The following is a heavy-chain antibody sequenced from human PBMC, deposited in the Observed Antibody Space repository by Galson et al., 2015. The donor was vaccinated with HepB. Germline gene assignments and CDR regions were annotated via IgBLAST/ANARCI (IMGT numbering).Heavy chain of an antibody. CDR2: IYYSGST. CDR1: GGSISSGGYY. CDR3: ARDFMVVAATTPLSSDYYGMDV. D-gene: IGHD2-15*01. Sequence: TLSLTCTVSGGSISSGGYYWSWIRQHPGKGLEWIGYIYYSGSTYYNPSLKSRVTISVDTSKNQFSLKLSSVTAADTAVYYCARDFMVVAATTPLSSDYYGMDVWGQGTTVTVSS. V-gene: IGHV4-31*03. J-gene: IGHJ6*02.